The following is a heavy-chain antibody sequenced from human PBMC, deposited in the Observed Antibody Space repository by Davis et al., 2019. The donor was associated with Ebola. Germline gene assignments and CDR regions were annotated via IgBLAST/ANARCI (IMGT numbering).Heavy chain of an antibody. Sequence: GESLKISCAASGFTVSSNYMSWVRQAPGKGLEWVSVIYSGGSTYYADSVKGRFTISRDNSKNTLYLQMNSLRAEDTAVYYCARVLAARPWYFDLWGRGTLVTVSS. D-gene: IGHD6-6*01. V-gene: IGHV3-53*05. J-gene: IGHJ2*01. CDR1: GFTVSSNY. CDR3: ARVLAARPWYFDL. CDR2: IYSGGST.